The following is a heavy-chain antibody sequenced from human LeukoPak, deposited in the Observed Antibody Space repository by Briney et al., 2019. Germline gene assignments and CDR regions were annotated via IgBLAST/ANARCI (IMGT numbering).Heavy chain of an antibody. V-gene: IGHV3-9*01. D-gene: IGHD3-10*01. CDR1: GFTFSTYA. J-gene: IGHJ4*02. CDR2: ISWNSGSI. CDR3: AKGDYYGSGSQNDSPFDY. Sequence: GGSLRLSCAASGFTFSTYAVNWVRQAPGKGLEWVSGISWNSGSIGYADSVKGRFTISRDNAKNSLYLQMNSLRAEDTALYYCAKGDYYGSGSQNDSPFDYWGQGTLVTVSS.